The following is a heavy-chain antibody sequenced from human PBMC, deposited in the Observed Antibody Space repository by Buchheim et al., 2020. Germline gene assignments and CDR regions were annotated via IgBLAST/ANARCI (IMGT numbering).Heavy chain of an antibody. CDR3: ARGLAWYYDFWSGYYKSGWFDP. D-gene: IGHD3-3*01. CDR1: GGSFSGYY. J-gene: IGHJ5*02. V-gene: IGHV4-34*01. Sequence: QVQLQQWGAGLLKPSETLSLTCAVYGGSFSGYYWSWIRQPPGKGLEWIGEINHSGSTNYNPSLKSRVTISVDTSKNQFSLKLSSVNAADTAVYYCARGLAWYYDFWSGYYKSGWFDPWGQGTL. CDR2: INHSGST.